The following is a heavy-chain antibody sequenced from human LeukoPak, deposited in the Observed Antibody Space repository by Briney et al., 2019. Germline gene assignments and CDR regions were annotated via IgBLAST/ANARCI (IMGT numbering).Heavy chain of an antibody. Sequence: SETLSLTCTVSGGSVSSGSYYWSWIRQPPGKGLEWIGYIYYSGSTNYNPSLKSRVTISVDTSKNQFSLKLSSVTAADTAVYYCAGIHNSGWYGNAFDIWGQGTMVTVSS. V-gene: IGHV4-61*01. CDR3: AGIHNSGWYGNAFDI. J-gene: IGHJ3*02. D-gene: IGHD6-19*01. CDR1: GGSVSSGSYY. CDR2: IYYSGST.